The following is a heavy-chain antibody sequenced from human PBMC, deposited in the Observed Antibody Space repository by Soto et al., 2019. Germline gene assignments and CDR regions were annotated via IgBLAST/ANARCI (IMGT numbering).Heavy chain of an antibody. CDR2: INPSGGST. V-gene: IGHV1-46*03. J-gene: IGHJ4*02. Sequence: QVQLVQSGAEVKKPGASVKVSCKASGYTFTSYYMHWVRQAPGQGLEWMGIINPSGGSTSYAQKFQGRVTMTRDTSTSTVYMGLSSLRSGDTAVYYCARGGFLTRVRGPFDYWGQGTLVTVSS. CDR1: GYTFTSYY. CDR3: ARGGFLTRVRGPFDY. D-gene: IGHD3-10*01.